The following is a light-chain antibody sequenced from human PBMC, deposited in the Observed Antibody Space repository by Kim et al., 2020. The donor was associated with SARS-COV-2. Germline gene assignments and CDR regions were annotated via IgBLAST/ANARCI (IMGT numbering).Light chain of an antibody. CDR3: QQYVGSPYT. CDR2: GAS. J-gene: IGKJ2*01. Sequence: LSPGETAHRSCRASESVRGNQLAWYQQKRGQAPRLLIYGASSRAGGIPDRFSGSGSGSDFTLTISRLQPEDFAVYFCQQYVGSPYTFGQGTKLEI. CDR1: ESVRGNQ. V-gene: IGKV3-20*01.